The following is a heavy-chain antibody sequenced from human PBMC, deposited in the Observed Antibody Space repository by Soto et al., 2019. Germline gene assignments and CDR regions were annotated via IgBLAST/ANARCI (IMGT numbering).Heavy chain of an antibody. V-gene: IGHV4-59*01. CDR1: GGSISSYY. J-gene: IGHJ5*02. Sequence: QVQLQESGPGLVKPSETLSLTCTVSGGSISSYYWSWIRQPPGKGLEWIGYIYYSGSTNYNPSLKSRVTISVDTSKNQFSLKLSSVTAADTAVYYCSGNPLTTVSTGWFDPWGQGTLVTVSS. CDR2: IYYSGST. D-gene: IGHD4-17*01. CDR3: SGNPLTTVSTGWFDP.